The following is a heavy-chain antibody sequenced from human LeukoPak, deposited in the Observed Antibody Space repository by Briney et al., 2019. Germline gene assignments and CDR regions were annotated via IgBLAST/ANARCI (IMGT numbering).Heavy chain of an antibody. J-gene: IGHJ4*02. CDR2: IRKDGGEE. V-gene: IGHV3-7*01. Sequence: GGSLRLSCLASGFTFSGYWMTWVRQAPGKGLEWVAYIRKDGGEEYYADSVKGRFTISRDNAKKSLYLQMNSLRAEDTAVYYCARGYFDSDYWGQGTLATVSS. CDR1: GFTFSGYW. CDR3: ARGYFDSDY. D-gene: IGHD3-9*01.